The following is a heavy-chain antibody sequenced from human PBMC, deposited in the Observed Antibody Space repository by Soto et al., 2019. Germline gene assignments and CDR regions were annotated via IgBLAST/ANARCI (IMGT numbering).Heavy chain of an antibody. J-gene: IGHJ6*02. D-gene: IGHD3-9*01. Sequence: GASVKVSCKASGYTFTSYYMHWVRQAPGQGLEWMGIINPSGGSTGYAQKFQGRVTMTRDTSTSTVYMELSSLRSEDTAVYYCARAYRSYDILTGYYGYYGMAVGTHWTTV. CDR3: ARAYRSYDILTGYYGYYGMAV. CDR2: INPSGGST. CDR1: GYTFTSYY. V-gene: IGHV1-46*01.